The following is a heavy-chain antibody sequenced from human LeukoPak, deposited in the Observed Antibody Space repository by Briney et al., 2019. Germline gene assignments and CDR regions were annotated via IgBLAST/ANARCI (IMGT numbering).Heavy chain of an antibody. CDR1: GFSDFIFSEYY. V-gene: IGHV3-72*01. D-gene: IGHD3-22*01. CDR3: ARGARSGFSTYFFDY. Sequence: PGGSPRLSCTASGFSDFIFSEYYMDWVRQAPGKGLEWVGRSRHKSASYTTEYAASVKGRFTISRDDSKDSLYLQMNSLKTEDTAIYYCARGARSGFSTYFFDYWGHGNLVLVSS. J-gene: IGHJ4*01. CDR2: SRHKSASYTT.